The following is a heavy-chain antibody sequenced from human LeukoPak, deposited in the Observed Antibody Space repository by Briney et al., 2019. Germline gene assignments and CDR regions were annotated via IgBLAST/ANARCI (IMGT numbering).Heavy chain of an antibody. CDR2: ISGSGDST. CDR3: AKGRYSSGWYIFDY. D-gene: IGHD6-19*01. J-gene: IGHJ4*02. CDR1: GFTFSNYA. V-gene: IGHV3-23*01. Sequence: GGSLRLSCAASGFTFSNYAMSWVRQAPGKGLEWVSAISGSGDSTYYADSVKGRFTIPRDNSKNTLYLQMNSLRAEDTAVYYCAKGRYSSGWYIFDYWGQGTLVTVSS.